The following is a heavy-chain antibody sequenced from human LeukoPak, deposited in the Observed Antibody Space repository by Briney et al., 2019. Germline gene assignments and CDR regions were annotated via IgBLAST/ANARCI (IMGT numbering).Heavy chain of an antibody. CDR2: IYYSGST. CDR3: ANRGSTVTTGPYYYYYYGMDV. Sequence: TPSETLSLTCTVSGGSISSSTYYWSWIRQPPGKGLEWIGYIYYSGSTNYNPSLKSRVTISVDTSKNQFSLKLSSVTAADTAVYYCANRGSTVTTGPYYYYYYGMDVWGQGTTVTVSS. V-gene: IGHV4-61*01. D-gene: IGHD4-17*01. CDR1: GGSISSSTYY. J-gene: IGHJ6*02.